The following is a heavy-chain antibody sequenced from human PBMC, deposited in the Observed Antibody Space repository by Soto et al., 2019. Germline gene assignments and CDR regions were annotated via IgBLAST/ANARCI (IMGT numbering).Heavy chain of an antibody. D-gene: IGHD3-3*01. CDR3: ARGSPIRFLEWLLPYYYYYGMDV. Sequence: LTCAGYCRSVSGYYWSWIRQPPGKGLEWVGEINHSGSTNYNPSLKSRVTISVDTSKNQFSLKLSSVTAADTAVYYCARGSPIRFLEWLLPYYYYYGMDVWGQGTTVTVSS. J-gene: IGHJ6*02. V-gene: IGHV4-34*01. CDR1: CRSVSGYY. CDR2: INHSGST.